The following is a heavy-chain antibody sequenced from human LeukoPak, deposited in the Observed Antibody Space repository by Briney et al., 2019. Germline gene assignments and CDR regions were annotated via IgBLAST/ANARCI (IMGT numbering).Heavy chain of an antibody. V-gene: IGHV1-69*06. D-gene: IGHD3-9*01. CDR3: ARVVTGYYADAFDI. CDR1: GGTFSSYA. J-gene: IGHJ3*02. Sequence: SVKVSCKASGGTFSSYAISWVRQAPGQGLEWMGGIIPIFGTANYAQKFQGRVTITADKSTSTAYMELSSLRSEDTAVYYCARVVTGYYADAFDIWGQGTMVTVSS. CDR2: IIPIFGTA.